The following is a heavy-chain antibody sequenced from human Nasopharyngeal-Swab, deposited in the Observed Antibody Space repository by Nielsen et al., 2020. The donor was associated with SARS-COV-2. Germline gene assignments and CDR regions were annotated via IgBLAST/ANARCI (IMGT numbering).Heavy chain of an antibody. CDR1: GFTCSSYG. D-gene: IGHD2-2*01. CDR3: AKGEYCSSTSCYPVSYFDY. J-gene: IGHJ4*02. V-gene: IGHV3-30*18. CDR2: ISYDGSNK. Sequence: GESLKISWAASGFTCSSYGMHWVRQAPGKGLEWVAVISYDGSNKYYADSVKGRFTISRDNSKNTLYLQMNSLRAEDTAVYYCAKGEYCSSTSCYPVSYFDYWGQGTLVTVSS.